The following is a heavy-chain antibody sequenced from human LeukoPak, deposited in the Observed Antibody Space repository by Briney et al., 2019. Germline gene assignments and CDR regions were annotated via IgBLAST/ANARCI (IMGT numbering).Heavy chain of an antibody. CDR2: IDWNGGST. J-gene: IGHJ6*04. Sequence: GGSLRLPCAASGLTFDDYGMSWVRQAPGKGLEWVSGIDWNGGSTRYADSVKGRFTISRDNAKNSLYLQMNSLRAEDTAVYYCAELGITMIGGVWGKGTTVTISS. CDR1: GLTFDDYG. CDR3: AELGITMIGGV. D-gene: IGHD3-10*02. V-gene: IGHV3-20*04.